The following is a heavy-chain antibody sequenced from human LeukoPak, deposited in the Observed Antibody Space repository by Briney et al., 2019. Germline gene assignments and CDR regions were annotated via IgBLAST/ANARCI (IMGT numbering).Heavy chain of an antibody. D-gene: IGHD2-2*01. V-gene: IGHV3-74*01. CDR3: AGNLYTRFGDC. CDR2: INSDGSST. CDR1: GFTFSSYW. J-gene: IGHJ4*02. Sequence: GGSLRLSCAASGFTFSSYWMHWVRQAPGKGLVWVSRINSDGSSTTYADSVKGRFTISRDNAKNTLYLQMNSLRAEDTAVYYCAGNLYTRFGDCWGQGALVTVSS.